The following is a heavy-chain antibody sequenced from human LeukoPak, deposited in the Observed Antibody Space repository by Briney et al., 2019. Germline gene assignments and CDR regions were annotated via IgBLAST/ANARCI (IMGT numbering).Heavy chain of an antibody. CDR2: ISAYNGNT. V-gene: IGHV1-18*01. Sequence: ASVKVSCKASGGTFSSYAISWVRQAPGQGLEWMGWISAYNGNTNYAQKLQGRVTMTTDTSTSTAYMELRSLRSDDTAVYYCARDQSPGIFGVVTYNDYWGQGTLVTVSS. D-gene: IGHD3-3*01. J-gene: IGHJ4*02. CDR3: ARDQSPGIFGVVTYNDY. CDR1: GGTFSSYA.